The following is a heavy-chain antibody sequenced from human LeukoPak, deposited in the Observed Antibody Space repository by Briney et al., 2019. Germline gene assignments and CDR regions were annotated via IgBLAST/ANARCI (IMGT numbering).Heavy chain of an antibody. CDR3: ARVASYFDWFPW. CDR1: GYTFTGYY. D-gene: IGHD3-9*01. V-gene: IGHV1-2*02. J-gene: IGHJ1*01. CDR2: INPNSGGT. Sequence: ASVKVSCKASGYTFTGYYMHWVRQAPGQGLEWMGWINPNSGGTNYAQKFQGRVTTTRDTSISTAYMELSRLRSDDTAVYYCARVASYFDWFPWWGQGTLVTVSS.